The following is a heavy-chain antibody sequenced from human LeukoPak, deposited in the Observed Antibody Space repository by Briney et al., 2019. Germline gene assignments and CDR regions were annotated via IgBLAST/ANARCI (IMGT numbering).Heavy chain of an antibody. V-gene: IGHV3-20*04. J-gene: IGHJ5*02. CDR2: INWSGGST. D-gene: IGHD4-17*01. Sequence: GGSLRLSCAASGFTFDDYGMSWVRQAPGKGLEWVSGINWSGGSTGYADSVKGRFTISRDNAKNSLYLQMNSLRAEDTALYYCAGAVGDYVGWFDPWGQGTLVTVSS. CDR1: GFTFDDYG. CDR3: AGAVGDYVGWFDP.